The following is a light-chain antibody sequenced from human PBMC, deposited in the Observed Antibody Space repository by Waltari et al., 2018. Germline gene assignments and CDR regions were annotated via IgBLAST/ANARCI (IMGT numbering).Light chain of an antibody. CDR2: QDS. J-gene: IGLJ2*01. Sequence: SYELTQPTSVSVSKKQKKKKKKKQKQSGDKQACWYQQKPGQSPVLVLYQDSKRPSGIPERFSGSNSGNTATLTISGTQAMDEADYYCQAWDSSTVVFGGGTKLTVL. CDR1: QSGDKQ. CDR3: QAWDSSTVV. V-gene: IGLV3-1*01.